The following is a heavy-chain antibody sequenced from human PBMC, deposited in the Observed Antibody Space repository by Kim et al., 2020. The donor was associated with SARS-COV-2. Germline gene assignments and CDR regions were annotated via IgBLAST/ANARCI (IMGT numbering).Heavy chain of an antibody. D-gene: IGHD2-2*02. J-gene: IGHJ4*02. CDR3: AGGTYTFHFDF. CDR1: GYSFTKNW. V-gene: IGHV5-51*01. CDR2: IYPDDSDT. Sequence: GESLKISCKGSGYSFTKNWIGWVRQMPGKGLEWMGVIYPDDSDTRYSPSFQGPVTIPVDKFINTAYLQWGSLQASDPAIYYCAGGTYTFHFDFWGQGIPV.